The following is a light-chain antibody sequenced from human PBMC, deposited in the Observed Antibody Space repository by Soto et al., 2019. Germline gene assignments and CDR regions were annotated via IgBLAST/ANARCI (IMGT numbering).Light chain of an antibody. J-gene: IGKJ1*01. V-gene: IGKV1-8*01. CDR1: QGISSY. CDR3: QHYNSYGT. CDR2: GAS. Sequence: AIRMTQSPSSLSASTGDRVTITCRASQGISSYLAWYQQKPGKAPKLLIYGASSLQSGVPSRFSGSGSGTEFTLTISSLQPDDFATYYCQHYNSYGTFGQGTKVDIK.